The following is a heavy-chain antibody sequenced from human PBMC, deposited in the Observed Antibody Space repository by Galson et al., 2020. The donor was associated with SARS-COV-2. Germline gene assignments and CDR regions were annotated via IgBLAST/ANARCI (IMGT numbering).Heavy chain of an antibody. Sequence: GESLKISCAASGFTFSSYEMNWVRQAPGKGLEWVSYISSSGSTIYYADSVKGRFTISRDNAKNSLYLQMNSLRAEDTAVYYCARKTPLLRFLDNWFDPWGQGTLVTVSS. D-gene: IGHD3-3*01. CDR3: ARKTPLLRFLDNWFDP. V-gene: IGHV3-48*03. CDR2: ISSSGSTI. CDR1: GFTFSSYE. J-gene: IGHJ5*02.